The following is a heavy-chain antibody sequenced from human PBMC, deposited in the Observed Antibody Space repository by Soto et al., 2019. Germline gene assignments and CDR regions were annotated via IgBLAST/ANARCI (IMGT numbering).Heavy chain of an antibody. CDR1: GYTFTGYY. D-gene: IGHD2-15*01. Sequence: GASLKVSCKASGYTFTGYYMHWVRQAPGQGLEWMGWINPNSGGTNYAQKFQGRVTMTRDTSISTAYMELSRLRSDDTAVYYCASGGQYCSGGSCYELDYWGQGTLVTVSS. CDR2: INPNSGGT. CDR3: ASGGQYCSGGSCYELDY. J-gene: IGHJ4*02. V-gene: IGHV1-2*02.